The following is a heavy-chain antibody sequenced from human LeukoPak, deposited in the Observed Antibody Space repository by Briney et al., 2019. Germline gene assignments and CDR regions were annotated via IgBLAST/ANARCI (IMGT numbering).Heavy chain of an antibody. CDR2: INHSGNT. D-gene: IGHD2-2*01. Sequence: SETLSLTCDVYGGSFRGYYWSWIRQPPGKGLEWIGEINHSGNTNYNPSLKSRVTMSVETSKKQFSLKLSSVTAADTAFYYCARRVVVPAAIVRDFYYYMDVWGKGTMVAVS. V-gene: IGHV4-34*01. CDR1: GGSFRGYY. CDR3: ARRVVVPAAIVRDFYYYMDV. J-gene: IGHJ6*03.